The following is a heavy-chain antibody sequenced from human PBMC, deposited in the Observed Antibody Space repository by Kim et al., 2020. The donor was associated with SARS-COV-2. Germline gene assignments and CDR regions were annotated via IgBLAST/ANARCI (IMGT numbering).Heavy chain of an antibody. V-gene: IGHV4-59*01. J-gene: IGHJ3*02. CDR1: GGSISSYY. D-gene: IGHD1-26*01. CDR3: ARVVGATAFDI. Sequence: SETLSLTCTVSGGSISSYYWSWIRQPPGKGLEWIGYIYYSGSTNYNPSLKSRVTISVDTSKNQFSLKLSSVTAADTAVYYCARVVGATAFDIWGQGTMVTVSS. CDR2: IYYSGST.